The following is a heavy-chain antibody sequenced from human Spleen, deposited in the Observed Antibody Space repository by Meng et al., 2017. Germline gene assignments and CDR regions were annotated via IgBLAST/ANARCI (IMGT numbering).Heavy chain of an antibody. Sequence: GESLKISCAASGFTFSSYWMHWVRQAPGKGLVWVSRINSDGSSTSYADSVKGRFTISRDNAKNSLYLQMNSLRTEDMALYYCAKGLDSGVFRGVIDIWGQGTMVTVSS. CDR3: AKGLDSGVFRGVIDI. CDR2: INSDGSST. V-gene: IGHV3-74*01. D-gene: IGHD5-12*01. CDR1: GFTFSSYW. J-gene: IGHJ3*02.